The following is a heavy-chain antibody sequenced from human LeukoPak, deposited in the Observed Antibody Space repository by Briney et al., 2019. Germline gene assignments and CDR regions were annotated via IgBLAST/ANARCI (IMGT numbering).Heavy chain of an antibody. CDR1: GFTLSSYW. J-gene: IGHJ3*02. D-gene: IGHD4-23*01. V-gene: IGHV3-74*01. CDR2: INTDGSST. Sequence: PGGSLRLSCSASGFTLSSYWMHWVRQAPGKGLVWVSRINTDGSSTNYADSVKGRFTVSRDNAKNTLYLQMNSLRAEDTAVYYCARDDGGNFNDAFDIWGQGTMVAVSS. CDR3: ARDDGGNFNDAFDI.